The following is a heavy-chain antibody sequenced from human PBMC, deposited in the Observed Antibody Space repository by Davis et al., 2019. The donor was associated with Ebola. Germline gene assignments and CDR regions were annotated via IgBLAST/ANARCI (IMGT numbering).Heavy chain of an antibody. V-gene: IGHV5-10-1*01. CDR2: IDPSDSYT. D-gene: IGHD6-6*01. CDR3: ATAARGGWFDP. Sequence: GESLKISCKGSGYSFTSYWISWVRQMPGKGLEWMGRIDPSDSYTNYSPSFQGHVTISADKSISTAYLQWSSLKASDTDMYYCATAARGGWFDPWGQGTLVIVSS. J-gene: IGHJ5*02. CDR1: GYSFTSYW.